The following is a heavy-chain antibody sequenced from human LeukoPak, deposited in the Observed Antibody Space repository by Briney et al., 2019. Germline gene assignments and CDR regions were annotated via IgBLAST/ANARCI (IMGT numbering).Heavy chain of an antibody. J-gene: IGHJ4*02. Sequence: GGSLRLSCAASGFTFSNYAMSWVRQAPGKGLEWVSAISGSGGSTYFADSVKGRFTISRDNSNNTLYLQMNSLRAEDTAVYYCAKDRGYCSGVNCYRFDYWGPGTLVTVSS. CDR1: GFTFSNYA. CDR2: ISGSGGST. D-gene: IGHD2-15*01. CDR3: AKDRGYCSGVNCYRFDY. V-gene: IGHV3-23*01.